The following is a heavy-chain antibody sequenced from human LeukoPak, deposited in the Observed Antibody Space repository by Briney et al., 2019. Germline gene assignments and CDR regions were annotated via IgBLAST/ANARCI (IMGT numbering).Heavy chain of an antibody. CDR1: GGFINGHF. V-gene: IGHV4-59*11. CDR3: ARDSSDFFDRSGLNFLVY. Sequence: PSETLSLTCVVSGGFINGHFWSWIRQPPGKGLEWIGYVSDSGTTNYNPSLKSRVTMSVDTSKNQFSPQLTSVTAPDTAVYYCARDSSDFFDRSGLNFLVYWGQGTLVAVSS. CDR2: VSDSGTT. D-gene: IGHD3-22*01. J-gene: IGHJ4*01.